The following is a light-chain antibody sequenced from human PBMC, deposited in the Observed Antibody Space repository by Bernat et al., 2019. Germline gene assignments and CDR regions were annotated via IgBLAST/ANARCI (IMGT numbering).Light chain of an antibody. CDR1: SGSIASNY. J-gene: IGLJ3*02. CDR2: EDN. V-gene: IGLV6-57*01. CDR3: QSYDSSNLHWV. Sequence: NFMLTQPHSVSESPGKTVTISCTRSSGSIASNYVQWYQQRPGSSPTTVIYEDNQRPSGVPDRFSGSIDSSSNSASLTISGLKTEDEADYDCQSYDSSNLHWVFGGGTKRTVL.